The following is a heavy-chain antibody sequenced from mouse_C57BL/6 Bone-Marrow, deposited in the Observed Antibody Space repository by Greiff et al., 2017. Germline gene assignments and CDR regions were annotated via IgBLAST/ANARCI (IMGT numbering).Heavy chain of an antibody. CDR3: ARGDDSSWFAY. CDR1: GYTFTSYG. J-gene: IGHJ3*01. D-gene: IGHD2-12*01. CDR2: IYPRSGNT. V-gene: IGHV1-81*01. Sequence: QVQLKQSGAELARPGASVKLSCKASGYTFTSYGISWVKQRTGQGLEWIGEIYPRSGNTYYNEKFKGKATLTADKSSSTAYMELRSLTSEDSAVYFCARGDDSSWFAYWGQGTLVTVSA.